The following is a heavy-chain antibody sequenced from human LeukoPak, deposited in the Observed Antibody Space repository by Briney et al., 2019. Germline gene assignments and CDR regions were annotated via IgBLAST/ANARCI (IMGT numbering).Heavy chain of an antibody. V-gene: IGHV3-72*01. D-gene: IGHD3-10*01. CDR1: GFTFSDHY. J-gene: IGHJ3*02. CDR2: AKNKVDSYTI. Sequence: GGSLRLSCAASGFTFSDHYMDWIRQVPGKGLEWVGRAKNKVDSYTIQYAASVRGRLSISRDDSKNSLYLQMNSLKTEDTAVYYCTRGHYYGSGTYFDEDTFDIWGRGTMVTVSS. CDR3: TRGHYYGSGTYFDEDTFDI.